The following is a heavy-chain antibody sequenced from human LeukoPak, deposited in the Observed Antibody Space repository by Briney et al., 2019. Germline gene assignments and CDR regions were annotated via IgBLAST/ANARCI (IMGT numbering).Heavy chain of an antibody. CDR3: ARERNGMDV. CDR1: GGSISSGGYS. V-gene: IGHV4-30-2*01. Sequence: PSETLSLTCAVSGGSISSGGYSWSWIRQPPGKGLDWIGYIYHSGTTYYNPSLKSRVTISVDKSKNQFSLKLTSVTAADTAVYYCARERNGMDVWGQGTTVTVSS. J-gene: IGHJ6*02. CDR2: IYHSGTT.